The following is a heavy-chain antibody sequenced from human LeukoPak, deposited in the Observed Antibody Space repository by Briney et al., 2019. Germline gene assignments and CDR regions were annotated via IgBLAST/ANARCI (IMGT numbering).Heavy chain of an antibody. D-gene: IGHD5-24*01. Sequence: PSETLSLTCTVSGGSISTSSYYWGWIRQPPGKGLECIGNIYYSGSTYYNPSPKSRVTISVDTSKNQFSLKLSSVTAADTAVYYCARVRDAYNSIDFDYWGQGTLVTVSS. CDR3: ARVRDAYNSIDFDY. CDR1: GGSISTSSYY. CDR2: IYYSGST. V-gene: IGHV4-39*07. J-gene: IGHJ4*02.